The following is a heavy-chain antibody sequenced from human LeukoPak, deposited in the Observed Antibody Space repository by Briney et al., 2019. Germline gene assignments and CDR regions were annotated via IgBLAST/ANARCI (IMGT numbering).Heavy chain of an antibody. J-gene: IGHJ4*02. CDR3: AKDLAAAGTAKAGGATDY. CDR2: IRYDGSNK. D-gene: IGHD6-13*01. Sequence: PGGSLRLSCAASGFTFSSYGMHWVRQAPGKGLEWVAFIRYDGSNKYYADSVKGRFTISRDNSKNTLYLQMNSLRAEDTAVYYCAKDLAAAGTAKAGGATDYWGQGTLVTVSS. V-gene: IGHV3-30*02. CDR1: GFTFSSYG.